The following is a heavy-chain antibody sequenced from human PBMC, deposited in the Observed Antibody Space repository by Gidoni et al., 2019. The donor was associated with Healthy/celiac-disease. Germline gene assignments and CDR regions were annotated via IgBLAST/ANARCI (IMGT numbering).Heavy chain of an antibody. CDR3: ARDGQDIVLMVYAIGPFDY. CDR1: GFTFSSYG. J-gene: IGHJ4*02. D-gene: IGHD2-8*01. V-gene: IGHV3-33*01. CDR2: IWYDGSNK. Sequence: QVQLVESGGGVVQPGRSLTLSCAASGFTFSSYGMHWVRQAPGKGLEWVAVIWYDGSNKYYADAVKGRFTISRDNSKNTLYLQMNSLRAEDTAVYYCARDGQDIVLMVYAIGPFDYWGQGTLVTVSS.